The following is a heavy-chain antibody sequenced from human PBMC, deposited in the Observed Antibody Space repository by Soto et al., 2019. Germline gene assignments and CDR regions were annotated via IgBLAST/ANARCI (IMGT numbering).Heavy chain of an antibody. J-gene: IGHJ4*02. CDR1: GGSINNFY. Sequence: PSETLSLTCIVSGGSINNFYWSWIRQPPGKGLEWIGYVYSGGSTKYNPSLKSQVTISVDTSKNQFSLKLTSVTAADTAVYYCARGGRRVAVAGTFGYWGQGNLVTVSS. V-gene: IGHV4-59*01. D-gene: IGHD6-19*01. CDR3: ARGGRRVAVAGTFGY. CDR2: VYSGGST.